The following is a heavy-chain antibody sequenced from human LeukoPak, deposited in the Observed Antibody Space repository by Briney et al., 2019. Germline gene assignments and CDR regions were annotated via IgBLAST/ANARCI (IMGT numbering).Heavy chain of an antibody. Sequence: PGGSLRLSCAASGFTFSNAWMSWVRQAPGKGLEWVGRIKSKTGGGTTDYAAPVKGRFTISRDDSKNTLYLQMNSLKTEDTAVYYCTTVVRSLSWGQGTLVTVSS. CDR1: GFTFSNAW. V-gene: IGHV3-15*01. J-gene: IGHJ5*02. CDR2: IKSKTGGGTT. D-gene: IGHD3-10*02. CDR3: TTVVRSLS.